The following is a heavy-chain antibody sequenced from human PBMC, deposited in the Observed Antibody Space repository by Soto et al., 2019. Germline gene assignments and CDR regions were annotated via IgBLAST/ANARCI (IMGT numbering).Heavy chain of an antibody. CDR3: AALEGGCSGGTCDGDYALDV. J-gene: IGHJ6*02. D-gene: IGHD2-15*01. CDR2: IGRNGDST. Sequence: EVPLLESGGGLVQPGGSLRLSCAASGFTFSTYAMSWVRQAPGKGLEWVSAIGRNGDSTYYADSVKGRFTISRDNSKNPMYXXMNSLRAEDTAVYYCAALEGGCSGGTCDGDYALDVWGQGTTVTVSS. CDR1: GFTFSTYA. V-gene: IGHV3-23*01.